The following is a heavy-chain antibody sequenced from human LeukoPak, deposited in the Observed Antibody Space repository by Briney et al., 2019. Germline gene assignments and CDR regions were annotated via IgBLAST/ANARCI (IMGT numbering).Heavy chain of an antibody. Sequence: GGSLRLSCAASGFTFSSYEMNWVRQAPGRGLEWVSYISSRGSTIYYADPVKGRFTISRDNAKNSLYLQMNSLRAEDTAVYYCARTHYYDSSGNAFDIWGQGTMVTVSS. V-gene: IGHV3-48*03. J-gene: IGHJ3*02. CDR1: GFTFSSYE. CDR3: ARTHYYDSSGNAFDI. D-gene: IGHD3-22*01. CDR2: ISSRGSTI.